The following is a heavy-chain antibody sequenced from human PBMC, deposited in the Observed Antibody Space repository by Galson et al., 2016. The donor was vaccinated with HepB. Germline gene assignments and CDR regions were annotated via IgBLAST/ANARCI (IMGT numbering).Heavy chain of an antibody. J-gene: IGHJ4*02. CDR1: GFAFRTYS. V-gene: IGHV3-21*01. D-gene: IGHD5-12*01. Sequence: SLRLSCAASGFAFRTYSMNWVRQTPGKGLEWVASITGTDYYTYYADPIKDRFTISRDNPRNLLHLQMNSLRAEDTAVYFCARARTDHSGKWYLDYWGQGALVSVSS. CDR3: ARARTDHSGKWYLDY. CDR2: ITGTDYYT.